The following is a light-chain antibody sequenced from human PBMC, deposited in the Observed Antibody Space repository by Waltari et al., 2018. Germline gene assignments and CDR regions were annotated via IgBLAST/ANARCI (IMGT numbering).Light chain of an antibody. CDR1: QSVGGD. V-gene: IGKV3-15*01. CDR3: QQYNNWPLT. J-gene: IGKJ4*01. Sequence: EVVMTQSPATLSVSPGESATLSCGASQSVGGDLAWYQQKPGQAPRLLIYGTIPRPTGVSARLSGSGSGTEFTLTISRLQSEDFAVYYCQQYNNWPLTFGGGTKVEI. CDR2: GTI.